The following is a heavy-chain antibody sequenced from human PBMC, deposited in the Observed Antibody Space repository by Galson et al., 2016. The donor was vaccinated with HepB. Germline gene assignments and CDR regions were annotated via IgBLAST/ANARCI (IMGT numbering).Heavy chain of an antibody. Sequence: SVKVSCKASGYTFTNYPIHWVRQAPGHRLEWMGSINAGNLKTRYSQKLQGRVTITTDASASTAYMELNSLRSEDTAVYYCARAIVATFDFWGQGTLVTVSS. D-gene: IGHD3-16*02. CDR3: ARAIVATFDF. CDR1: GYTFTNYP. CDR2: INAGNLKT. V-gene: IGHV1-3*01. J-gene: IGHJ4*02.